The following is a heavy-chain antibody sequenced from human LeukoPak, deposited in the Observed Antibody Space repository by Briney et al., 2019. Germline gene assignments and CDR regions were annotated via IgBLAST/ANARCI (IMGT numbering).Heavy chain of an antibody. D-gene: IGHD2-8*02. CDR1: GYTFTGYY. J-gene: IGHJ4*02. Sequence: ASVKVSCKASGYTFTGYYMHWVRQAPGRGLEWMGWINPNSGGTNYAQKFQGRVTMTRDTSISTAYMELSRLRSDDTAVYYCARLNISPYWFDYWGQGTLVTVSS. CDR3: ARLNISPYWFDY. CDR2: INPNSGGT. V-gene: IGHV1-2*02.